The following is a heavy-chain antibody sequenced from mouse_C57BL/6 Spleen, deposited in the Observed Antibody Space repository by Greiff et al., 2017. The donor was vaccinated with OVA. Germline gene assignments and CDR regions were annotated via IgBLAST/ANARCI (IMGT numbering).Heavy chain of an antibody. CDR3: AREGVDY. Sequence: EVNLVESGGDLVKPGGSLKLSCAASGFTFSSYGMSWVRQTPDKRLEWVATISSGGSYTYYPDSVKGRFTISRDNAKNTLYLQMSSLKSEDTAMYYCAREGVDYWGQGTSVTVSS. J-gene: IGHJ4*01. CDR2: ISSGGSYT. V-gene: IGHV5-6*01. CDR1: GFTFSSYG.